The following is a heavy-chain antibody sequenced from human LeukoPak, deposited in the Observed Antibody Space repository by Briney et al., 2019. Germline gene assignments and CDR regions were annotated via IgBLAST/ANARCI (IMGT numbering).Heavy chain of an antibody. Sequence: PGGSLRLSCAASGFTFSGSAMHWVRQASGKGLEWVGRIRSKANSYATAYAASVKGRFTISRDDSKNTAYLQMNSLKTEDTAVYYCANYEMATTPYGAFDIWGQGTMVTVSS. CDR3: ANYEMATTPYGAFDI. V-gene: IGHV3-73*01. J-gene: IGHJ3*02. CDR1: GFTFSGSA. CDR2: IRSKANSYAT. D-gene: IGHD5-24*01.